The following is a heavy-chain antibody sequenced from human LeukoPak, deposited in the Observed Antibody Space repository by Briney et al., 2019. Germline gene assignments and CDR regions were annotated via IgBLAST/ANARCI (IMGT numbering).Heavy chain of an antibody. V-gene: IGHV6-1*01. CDR3: ARDHHPYRAETDYYYYGMDV. Sequence: SQTLSLTCGISGDIVSSSSAAWSWIRQSPSRGLEWLGRTYFRSKWFNDYALSVKGRININPDTSKNQFSLQLNSVTPEDTALYYCARDHHPYRAETDYYYYGMDVWGQGTTVTVSS. D-gene: IGHD2-21*01. J-gene: IGHJ6*02. CDR2: TYFRSKWFN. CDR1: GDIVSSSSAA.